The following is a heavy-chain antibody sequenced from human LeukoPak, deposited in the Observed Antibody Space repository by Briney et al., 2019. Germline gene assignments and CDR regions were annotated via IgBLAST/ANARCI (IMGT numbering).Heavy chain of an antibody. CDR2: ISYDGSNK. D-gene: IGHD1-14*01. CDR3: AKELPDDPYYFDY. V-gene: IGHV3-30*18. Sequence: PGGSLRLSCAASGFTFSSYGMHWVRQAPGKGLEWVAVISYDGSNKYYADSVKGRFTISRDNSKNTLYLQMNSLRAEDTAVYYCAKELPDDPYYFDYWGQGTLVTVSS. CDR1: GFTFSSYG. J-gene: IGHJ4*02.